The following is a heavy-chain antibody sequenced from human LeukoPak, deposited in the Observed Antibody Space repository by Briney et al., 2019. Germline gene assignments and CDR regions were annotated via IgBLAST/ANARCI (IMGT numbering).Heavy chain of an antibody. D-gene: IGHD3-10*01. Sequence: PSETLSLTCTVSGGSISSSSYYWGWIRQPPGEGLEWIGSIYYSGSTYYNPSLKSRVTISVDTSKNQFSLKLSSVTAADTAVYYCARHESYYGSGSYAFDYWGQGTLVTVSS. CDR1: GGSISSSSYY. V-gene: IGHV4-39*01. CDR3: ARHESYYGSGSYAFDY. J-gene: IGHJ4*02. CDR2: IYYSGST.